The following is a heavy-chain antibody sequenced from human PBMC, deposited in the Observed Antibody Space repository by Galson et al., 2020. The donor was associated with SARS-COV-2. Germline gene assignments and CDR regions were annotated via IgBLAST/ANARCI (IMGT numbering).Heavy chain of an antibody. CDR2: IYPGDSDT. Sequence: GESLKISCQGSGYNFPIYWIGWVRQLPGQGLEWLGNIYPGDSDTRYSPSFEGRVTISADKSINTAYLQWSSLTASDSAMYYCARHPLQLHDIVAGFSDEDTGSQAFNIWGPGTLVTVSP. V-gene: IGHV5-51*01. D-gene: IGHD3-9*01. J-gene: IGHJ3*02. CDR3: ARHPLQLHDIVAGFSDEDTGSQAFNI. CDR1: GYNFPIYW.